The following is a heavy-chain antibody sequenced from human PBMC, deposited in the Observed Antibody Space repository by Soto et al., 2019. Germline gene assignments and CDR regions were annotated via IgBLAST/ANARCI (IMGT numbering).Heavy chain of an antibody. D-gene: IGHD3-22*01. CDR3: ARDYLHYYDGGWEGGAFDI. V-gene: IGHV4-31*03. CDR1: GGSISSGGYY. J-gene: IGHJ3*02. CDR2: IYYSGST. Sequence: TLSLTCTVSGGSISSGGYYWSWIRQHPGKGLEWIGYIYYSGSTYYNPSLKSRVTISVDTSKNQFSLKLSSVTAADTAVYYCARDYLHYYDGGWEGGAFDIWGQGTMVTVSS.